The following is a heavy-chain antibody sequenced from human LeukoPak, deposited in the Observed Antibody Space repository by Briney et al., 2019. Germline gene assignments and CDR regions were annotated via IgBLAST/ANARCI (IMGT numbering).Heavy chain of an antibody. J-gene: IGHJ4*02. CDR2: IKQDGREK. V-gene: IGHV3-7*01. Sequence: PGGSLRLSCAASGFTFSSYWMSWVRQAPGKGLEGVANIKQDGREKYYVDSVKGRFNISRDNDKNSLYMKMKSLRAEDTAVYYCARDGPMYAMVRGVISRPFDYWGQGTLVTVSS. CDR3: ARDGPMYAMVRGVISRPFDY. D-gene: IGHD3-10*01. CDR1: GFTFSSYW.